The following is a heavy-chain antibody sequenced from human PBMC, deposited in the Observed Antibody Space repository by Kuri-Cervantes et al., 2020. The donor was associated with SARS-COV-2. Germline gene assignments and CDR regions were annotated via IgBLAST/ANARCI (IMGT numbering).Heavy chain of an antibody. Sequence: GGSLRLSCVASGFTFSGSGMHWVRQASGKGLEWVGRIRSKDKNYATAYAASLKGRFTISRDDAKNTAYLQMNSLETEDTAVYYCARRAMVRGMYYFDYWGQGTLVTSPQ. CDR1: GFTFSGSG. J-gene: IGHJ4*02. V-gene: IGHV3-73*01. CDR3: ARRAMVRGMYYFDY. D-gene: IGHD3-10*01. CDR2: IRSKDKNYAT.